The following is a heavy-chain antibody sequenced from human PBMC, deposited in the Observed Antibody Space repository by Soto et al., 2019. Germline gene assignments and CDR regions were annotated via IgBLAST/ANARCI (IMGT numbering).Heavy chain of an antibody. Sequence: SVKVSCKASGFTFTSSAVQWVRQARGQRLEWIGWIVAGSGNTNYAQKFQERVTITRDMSTSTADMELSSLSAEDTAVYYCAAGTGGTYYDFWSGQPDYYYGMDVWGQGTTVTVSS. J-gene: IGHJ6*02. CDR3: AAGTGGTYYDFWSGQPDYYYGMDV. CDR2: IVAGSGNT. CDR1: GFTFTSSA. V-gene: IGHV1-58*01. D-gene: IGHD3-3*01.